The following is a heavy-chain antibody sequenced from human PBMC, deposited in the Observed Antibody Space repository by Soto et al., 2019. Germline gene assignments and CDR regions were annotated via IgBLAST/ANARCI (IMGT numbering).Heavy chain of an antibody. J-gene: IGHJ4*02. V-gene: IGHV3-23*01. D-gene: IGHD5-18*01. CDR1: GFTFSSYA. CDR2: FSGSGGST. Sequence: EVQLLESGGGLVQPGGSLRLSCAASGFTFSSYAMSWVRQAPGKGLEWVLAFSGSGGSTYYADSVKGRFTISRDNSKNTLYLQMNSLRAEDTAVYYCAKDRGYSYGHYSNIYYFDYWGQGTLVTVSS. CDR3: AKDRGYSYGHYSNIYYFDY.